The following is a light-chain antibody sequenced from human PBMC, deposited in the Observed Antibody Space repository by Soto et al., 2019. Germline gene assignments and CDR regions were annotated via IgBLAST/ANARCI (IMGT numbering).Light chain of an antibody. CDR1: QSVSSN. CDR3: QQRSDWPWT. V-gene: IGKV3-11*01. Sequence: IVLTPSPATLSLSPSEISTPSCSASQSVSSNLAWYRQKPGQAPRLLIYDSSNRAAGIPARFSGSGSGTDFTLTVSSLEPEDFVVYYCQQRSDWPWTFGQGTKVDIK. CDR2: DSS. J-gene: IGKJ1*01.